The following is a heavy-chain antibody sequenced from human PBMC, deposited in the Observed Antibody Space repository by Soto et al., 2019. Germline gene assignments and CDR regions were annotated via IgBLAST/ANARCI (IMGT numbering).Heavy chain of an antibody. V-gene: IGHV3-23*01. CDR1: GFTFGTFA. D-gene: IGHD3-10*01. J-gene: IGHJ4*02. CDR2: ISNSGGNT. CDR3: AKDPYYDSGSHPPDY. Sequence: PGGSLRLSCAASGFTFGTFAMTWVRQAPGKGLEWVSGISNSGGNTYYADSVKGRFTISRDNSKSTLYLQMNSLRAEDTAVYYCAKDPYYDSGSHPPDYWGQGTLVTVSS.